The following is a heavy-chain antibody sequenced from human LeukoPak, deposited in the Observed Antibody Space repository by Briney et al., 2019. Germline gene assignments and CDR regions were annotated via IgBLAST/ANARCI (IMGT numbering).Heavy chain of an antibody. Sequence: SETLSLTCTVSGGSVSSGTYYWSWIRQPPGEGLEWIGYIYYSGSTNYNPSLKSRVTISVDTSKKQFSLKLTSVTAADTAVYYCARDSGSYPHWFAPWGQGTLVTVSS. J-gene: IGHJ5*02. CDR1: GGSVSSGTYY. D-gene: IGHD1-26*01. CDR3: ARDSGSYPHWFAP. V-gene: IGHV4-61*01. CDR2: IYYSGST.